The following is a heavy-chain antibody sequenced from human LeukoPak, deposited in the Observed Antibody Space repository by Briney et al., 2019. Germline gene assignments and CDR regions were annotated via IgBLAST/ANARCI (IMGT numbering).Heavy chain of an antibody. D-gene: IGHD6-19*01. CDR3: ARSRGYTSGRYILADY. CDR1: GYSFTNYW. V-gene: IGHV5-10-1*01. Sequence: GESLKISCKGSGYSFTNYWITWVRQMPGKGLEWMGRIDPSDSYLNYNPPFQGHVTISVNKSISTAYLQWSSLKASDTAMYYCARSRGYTSGRYILADYWGQGTLVTVSS. J-gene: IGHJ4*02. CDR2: IDPSDSYL.